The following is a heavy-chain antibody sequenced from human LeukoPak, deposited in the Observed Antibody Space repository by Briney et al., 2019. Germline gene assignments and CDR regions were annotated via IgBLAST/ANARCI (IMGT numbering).Heavy chain of an antibody. J-gene: IGHJ4*02. CDR1: GYTLTELS. Sequence: ASVKVSCKVSGYTLTELSMHWVRQAPGKGLEWMGGFDPEDGETIYAQKFQGRVTTTEDTSTDTAYMELSSLRSEDTAVYYCATDLTLYDSSGYYSDYWGQGTLVTVSS. D-gene: IGHD3-22*01. V-gene: IGHV1-24*01. CDR2: FDPEDGET. CDR3: ATDLTLYDSSGYYSDY.